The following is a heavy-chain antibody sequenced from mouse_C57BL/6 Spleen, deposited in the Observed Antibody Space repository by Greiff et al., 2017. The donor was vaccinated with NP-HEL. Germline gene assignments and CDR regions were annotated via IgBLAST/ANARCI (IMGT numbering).Heavy chain of an antibody. CDR2: IYPGNSDT. Sequence: VQLKESGTVLARPGASVKMSCKTSGYTFTSYWMHWVKQRPGQGLEWIGAIYPGNSDTSYNQKFKGKAKLTAVTSASTAYMELSSLTNEDSAVDYCTRGDYYGSSSFAYWGKGTLVTVAA. V-gene: IGHV1-5*01. CDR1: GYTFTSYW. J-gene: IGHJ3*01. CDR3: TRGDYYGSSSFAY. D-gene: IGHD1-1*01.